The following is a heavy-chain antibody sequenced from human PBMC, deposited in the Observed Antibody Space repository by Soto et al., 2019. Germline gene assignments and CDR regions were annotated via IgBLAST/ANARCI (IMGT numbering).Heavy chain of an antibody. CDR2: ISGGGGST. CDR1: GFTVRSYA. CDR3: ARVLNSWPNFDY. D-gene: IGHD6-13*01. V-gene: IGHV3-23*01. J-gene: IGHJ4*02. Sequence: EVLVLESGGGLVQPGGSLRLSCAASGFTVRSYAMTWVRQAPGKGLEWVSGISGGGGSTYYADSVKGRFTISRDNYENTLYLQMNSLRADDTALYYCARVLNSWPNFDYWGPGTLVTVSS.